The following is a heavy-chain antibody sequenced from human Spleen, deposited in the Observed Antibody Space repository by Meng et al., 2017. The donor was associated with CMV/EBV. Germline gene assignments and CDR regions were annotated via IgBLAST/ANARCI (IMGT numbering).Heavy chain of an antibody. D-gene: IGHD2-21*01. CDR2: IHHSGSA. CDR1: GGSMSSGNYY. J-gene: IGHJ4*02. V-gene: IGHV4-30-4*01. CDR3: ASFDHIPRRNYFDY. Sequence: ESGPGLSEPSHTLSLTCTVSGGSMSSGNYYWSWIRQPPGKGLEWIGYIHHSGSAYYNPSLKSRVSISVDTSKNQFSLNLNSMTAADTAVYYCASFDHIPRRNYFDYWGQGTLVTVSS.